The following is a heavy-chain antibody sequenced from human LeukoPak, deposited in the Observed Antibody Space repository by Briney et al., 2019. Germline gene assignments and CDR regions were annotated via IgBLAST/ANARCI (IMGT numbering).Heavy chain of an antibody. J-gene: IGHJ5*02. CDR2: IHYSGST. CDR1: GGSISSYY. V-gene: IGHV4-59*12. CDR3: ARAGYSSSWYPGMRFDP. Sequence: PSETLSLTCTVSGGSISSYYWSWIRQPPGKGLEWIGYIHYSGSTNYNPSLKSRVTISVDTSKNQFSLKLSSVTAADTAVYYCARAGYSSSWYPGMRFDPWGQGTLVTVSS. D-gene: IGHD6-13*01.